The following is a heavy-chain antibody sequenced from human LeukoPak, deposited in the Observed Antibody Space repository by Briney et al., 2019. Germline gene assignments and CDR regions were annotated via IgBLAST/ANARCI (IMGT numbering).Heavy chain of an antibody. D-gene: IGHD3-22*01. V-gene: IGHV3-23*01. Sequence: GGSLRLSCAASGFTFSSYPMSWVRQAPGKGLEWVSVISGSGGITYYADSVKGRFTISRDNSKNTLYLQMNSLRAEDTAVYYCAKDIGLYYYDTWGQGTLVTVSS. CDR3: AKDIGLYYYDT. J-gene: IGHJ4*02. CDR1: GFTFSSYP. CDR2: ISGSGGIT.